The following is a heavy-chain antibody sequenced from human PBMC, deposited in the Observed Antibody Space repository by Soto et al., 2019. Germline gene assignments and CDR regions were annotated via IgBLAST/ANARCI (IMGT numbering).Heavy chain of an antibody. CDR1: GYSISSGYY. Sequence: PSETLSLTCAVSGYSISSGYYWSWIRQPPGKGLEWIGYIYYSGSTYYNPSLKSRVTISVDTSKNQFSLKLSSVTAADTAVYYCARDLQIMGFDYWGQGTLVTVSS. J-gene: IGHJ4*02. CDR3: ARDLQIMGFDY. V-gene: IGHV4-30-4*01. D-gene: IGHD3-16*01. CDR2: IYYSGST.